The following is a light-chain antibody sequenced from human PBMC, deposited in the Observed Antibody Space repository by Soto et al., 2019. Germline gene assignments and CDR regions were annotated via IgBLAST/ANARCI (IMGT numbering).Light chain of an antibody. CDR2: DAS. Sequence: EVVLPQSPATLSLSPGARARLSCRASQSVSRYLAWYQQKPGQAPRLLSYDASNRATGIPARFSGSASGTDFTLSISNLQPEDVETYYCQQSFRPHITFGQGTRLEIK. CDR3: QQSFRPHIT. V-gene: IGKV3-11*01. CDR1: QSVSRY. J-gene: IGKJ5*01.